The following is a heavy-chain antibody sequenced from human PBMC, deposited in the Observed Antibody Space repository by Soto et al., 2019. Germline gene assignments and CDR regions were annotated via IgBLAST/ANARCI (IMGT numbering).Heavy chain of an antibody. CDR2: IRSKTYSYAT. D-gene: IGHD7-27*01. Sequence: EVQLVESGGGLVQPGGSLILSCAASGFTFSGSAMHWVRQASGKGLEWVGRIRSKTYSYATAYAASVNGRFTLSRDDSKNTAYLQMNSLNSEDTAVYYCSRSSKTGDDAFDIWGQGTMVTVSS. J-gene: IGHJ3*02. V-gene: IGHV3-73*01. CDR1: GFTFSGSA. CDR3: SRSSKTGDDAFDI.